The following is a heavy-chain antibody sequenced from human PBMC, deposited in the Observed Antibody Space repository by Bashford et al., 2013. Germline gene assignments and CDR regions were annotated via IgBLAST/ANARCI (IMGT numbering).Heavy chain of an antibody. J-gene: IGHJ5*02. CDR2: ISAYNGVT. CDR1: TNYG. V-gene: IGHV1-18*01. Sequence: TNYGISWVRQAPGQGLEWMAWISAYNGVTKYAQKIQGRVTVATETSTDTAYMELRSLRSDDTAVYYCATYNSGWYDLWGQGTLVTVSS. CDR3: ATYNSGWYDL. D-gene: IGHD6-19*01.